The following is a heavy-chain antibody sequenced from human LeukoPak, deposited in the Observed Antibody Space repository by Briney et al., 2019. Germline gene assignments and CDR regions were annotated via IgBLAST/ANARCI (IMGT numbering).Heavy chain of an antibody. CDR1: GFTFSGSA. J-gene: IGHJ4*02. Sequence: PGGPLRLSCAASGFTFSGSAMHWVRQAPGKGLEWVGRIRSKTNSYATAYAASVKGRFTISRDDSKNTAYLQLNSLKTEDTAVYYCSRLGFNVDTDYWGQGTLVTVSS. CDR2: IRSKTNSYAT. V-gene: IGHV3-73*01. CDR3: SRLGFNVDTDY. D-gene: IGHD5-18*01.